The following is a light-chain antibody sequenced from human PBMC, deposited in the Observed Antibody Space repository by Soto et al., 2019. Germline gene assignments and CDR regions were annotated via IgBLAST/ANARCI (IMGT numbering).Light chain of an antibody. V-gene: IGKV3-20*01. CDR3: QQFSSYPLT. J-gene: IGKJ4*01. CDR2: RAS. Sequence: EIVLTQSPGTLSLSPGERATLSCRASQSVRSNLAWYYQKPGQAPRLLIYRASSRATGIPDRFSGGGSGTDFTLTISRLEPEDFAVYYCQQFSSYPLTFGGGTKVDIK. CDR1: QSVRSN.